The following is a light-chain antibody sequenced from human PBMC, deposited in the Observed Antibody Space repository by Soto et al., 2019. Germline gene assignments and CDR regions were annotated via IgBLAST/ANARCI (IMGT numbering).Light chain of an antibody. J-gene: IGKJ1*01. CDR3: QQYNNWPPWT. V-gene: IGKV3-20*01. CDR1: QSVSSSY. Sequence: EIVLTQSPGTLSLSPGERATLSCRASQSVSSSYLAWYHQKPGQAPRLLIFGASSRATGIPDRFSGSGSGTEFTLTISSLQSEDFAVYYCQQYNNWPPWTFGQGTKVDIK. CDR2: GAS.